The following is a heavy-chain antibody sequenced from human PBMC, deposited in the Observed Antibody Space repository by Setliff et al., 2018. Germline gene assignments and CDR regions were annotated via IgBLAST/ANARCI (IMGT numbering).Heavy chain of an antibody. CDR1: GYTFNTYY. V-gene: IGHV1-46*02. J-gene: IGHJ4*02. Sequence: GASVKVSCKASGYTFNTYYIHWVRQAPGQGLEWMGIINSGAGSTSYAQKFQGRITLTRDTSTSTVYMQLNSLRSEDTAVYYCARGGSPDCTTNSCRYCDYFYWGQGTQVTVS. CDR2: INSGAGST. CDR3: ARGGSPDCTTNSCRYCDYFY. D-gene: IGHD2-2*01.